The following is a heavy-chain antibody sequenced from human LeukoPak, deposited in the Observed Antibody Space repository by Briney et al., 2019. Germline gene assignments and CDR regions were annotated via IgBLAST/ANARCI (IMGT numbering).Heavy chain of an antibody. D-gene: IGHD2-2*01. V-gene: IGHV3-23*01. CDR2: ISGSGGST. CDR3: AKDDIVVVPAAPDIDAFDI. J-gene: IGHJ3*02. CDR1: GFTFSSYA. Sequence: PGGSLRLSWAASGFTFSSYAMSWVRQAPGKGLGWVSAISGSGGSTYYADSVKGRFTISRDNSKNTLYLQMNSLRAEDTAVYYCAKDDIVVVPAAPDIDAFDIWGQGTMVTVSS.